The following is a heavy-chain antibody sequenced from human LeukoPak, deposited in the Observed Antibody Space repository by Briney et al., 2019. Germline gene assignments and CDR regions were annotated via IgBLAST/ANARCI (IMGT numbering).Heavy chain of an antibody. Sequence: GGSLRLSCAASGFTFSSYGMNWVRQAPGKGLEWVSVISSSSSYIYYADSVKGRFTISRDNAKTSLYLQMNSLRAEDTAVYYCVRGGSGLHELDYWGQGTLVTVSS. CDR1: GFTFSSYG. V-gene: IGHV3-21*06. CDR3: VRGGSGLHELDY. D-gene: IGHD1-26*01. CDR2: ISSSSSYI. J-gene: IGHJ4*02.